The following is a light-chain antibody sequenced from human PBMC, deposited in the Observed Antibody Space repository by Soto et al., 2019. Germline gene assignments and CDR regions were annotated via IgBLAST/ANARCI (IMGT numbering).Light chain of an antibody. J-gene: IGKJ4*01. CDR3: QQYGSSPLT. V-gene: IGKV3-20*01. CDR1: QSVNSNH. Sequence: EIVLTQSPGTLSLSPGEKATLSCGASQSVNSNHLAWYQQKPGQAPRILIYGASSRATSIPDRFSGSGSGTDFTLTISRLEPEDFAVYYCQQYGSSPLTFGGGTKVEIK. CDR2: GAS.